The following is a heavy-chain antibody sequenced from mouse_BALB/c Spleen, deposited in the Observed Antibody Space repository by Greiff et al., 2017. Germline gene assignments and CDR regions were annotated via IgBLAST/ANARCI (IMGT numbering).Heavy chain of an antibody. CDR1: GYTFTDYN. J-gene: IGHJ3*01. V-gene: IGHV1S29*02. Sequence: EVKLQESGPELVKPGASVKISCKASGYTFTDYNMHWVKQSHGKSLEWIGYIYPYNGGTGYNQKFKSKATLTVDNSSSTAYMELRSLTSEDSAVYYCARDDGYDGVAYWGQGTLVTVSA. CDR2: IYPYNGGT. CDR3: ARDDGYDGVAY. D-gene: IGHD2-2*01.